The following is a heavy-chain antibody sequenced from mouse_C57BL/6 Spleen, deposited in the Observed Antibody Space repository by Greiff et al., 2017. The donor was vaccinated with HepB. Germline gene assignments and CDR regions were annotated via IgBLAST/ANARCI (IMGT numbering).Heavy chain of an antibody. CDR3: TREGLGGNYFDY. D-gene: IGHD1-1*02. V-gene: IGHV5-9-1*02. CDR1: GFTFSSYA. J-gene: IGHJ2*01. Sequence: EVQLVESGEGLVKPGGSLKLSCAASGFTFSSYAMSWVRQTPEKRLEWVAYISSGGDYIYYADTVKGRFTISRDNARNTLYLQMSSLKSEDTAMYYCTREGLGGNYFDYWGQGTTLTVSS. CDR2: ISSGGDYI.